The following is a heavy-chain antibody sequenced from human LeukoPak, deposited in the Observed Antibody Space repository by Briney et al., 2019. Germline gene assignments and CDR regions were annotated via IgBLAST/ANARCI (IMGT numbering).Heavy chain of an antibody. J-gene: IGHJ4*02. CDR3: TIAAAGKVGY. V-gene: IGHV4-31*03. CDR2: IYHSGST. D-gene: IGHD6-13*01. Sequence: ASETLSLTCTVSGGSISSGGYYWSWIRQHPGKGLEWIGYIYHSGSTYYNPSLKSRVTISVDRSKNQFSLKLSSVTAADTAVYYCTIAAAGKVGYWGQGTLVTVSS. CDR1: GGSISSGGYY.